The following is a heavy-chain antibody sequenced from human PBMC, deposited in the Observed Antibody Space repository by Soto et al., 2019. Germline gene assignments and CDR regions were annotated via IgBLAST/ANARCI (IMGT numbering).Heavy chain of an antibody. J-gene: IGHJ5*02. Sequence: QVQLVESGGGLVKPGGSLRLSCAASGFTFSDYYMSWIREAPGKGLEWVSYISSSSSYTNYADSVKGRFTISRDNAENSLYLQMNSLRAEDTAVYYCARPQQWLALDPWGQGTLVTVSS. V-gene: IGHV3-11*05. CDR2: ISSSSSYT. CDR3: ARPQQWLALDP. D-gene: IGHD6-19*01. CDR1: GFTFSDYY.